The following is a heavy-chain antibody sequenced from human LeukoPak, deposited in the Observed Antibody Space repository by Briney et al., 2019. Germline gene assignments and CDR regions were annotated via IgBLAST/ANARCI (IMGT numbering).Heavy chain of an antibody. CDR1: GGSFSGYY. CDR3: ARERITMVRGVIGRFDP. J-gene: IGHJ5*02. D-gene: IGHD3-10*01. V-gene: IGHV3-21*01. Sequence: ETLSLTCAVYGGSFSGYYWSWVRQAPGKGLEWVSSISSSSSYIYYADSVKGRFTISRDNAKNSLYLQMNSLRAEDTAVYYCARERITMVRGVIGRFDPWGQGALVTVSS. CDR2: ISSSSSYI.